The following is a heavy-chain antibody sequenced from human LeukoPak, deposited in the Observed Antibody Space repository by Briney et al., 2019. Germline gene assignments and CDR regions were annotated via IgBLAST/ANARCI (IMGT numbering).Heavy chain of an antibody. D-gene: IGHD3-22*01. CDR1: GFTFSNYA. Sequence: GGSLRLSCAAAGFTFSNYAMTWVRQAPGRGLEWVSSISGSGGSTYYADSVKGRFAISRDNSKNTLYLQMNSLRAEDTAVYYCAKDLYYDSSGPILGPVYFDYWGQGTLVTVSS. J-gene: IGHJ4*02. CDR2: ISGSGGST. CDR3: AKDLYYDSSGPILGPVYFDY. V-gene: IGHV3-23*01.